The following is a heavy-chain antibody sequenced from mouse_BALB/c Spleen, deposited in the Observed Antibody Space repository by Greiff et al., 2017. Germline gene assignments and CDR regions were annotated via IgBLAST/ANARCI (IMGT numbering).Heavy chain of an antibody. CDR1: GFTFSSYG. D-gene: IGHD2-1*01. CDR2: ISSGGSYT. V-gene: IGHV5-6*01. J-gene: IGHJ4*01. Sequence: EVQGVESGGDLVKPGGSLKLSCAASGFTFSSYGMSWVRQTPDKRLEWVATISSGGSYTYYPDSVKGRFTISRDNAKNTLYLQLSSLKSEDTAMYYCARGDSLCGNYDAMDYWGQGTSVTVSS. CDR3: ARGDSLCGNYDAMDY.